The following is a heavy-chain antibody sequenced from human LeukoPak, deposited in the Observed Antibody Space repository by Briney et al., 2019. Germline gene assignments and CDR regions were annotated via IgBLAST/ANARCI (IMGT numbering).Heavy chain of an antibody. CDR1: GYTFTSYD. CDR3: ATGPPGGYDTPRRYFSIY. V-gene: IGHV1-8*02. J-gene: IGHJ4*02. CDR2: MNPNSGKT. D-gene: IGHD5-12*01. Sequence: GASVKVSCKASGYTFTSYDINWVRQATGQGLEWMGWMNPNSGKTGYAQKFQGRVTMTRSTSISTAYMELSSLRSEDTAVYYCATGPPGGYDTPRRYFSIYWGQGTLVSVSS.